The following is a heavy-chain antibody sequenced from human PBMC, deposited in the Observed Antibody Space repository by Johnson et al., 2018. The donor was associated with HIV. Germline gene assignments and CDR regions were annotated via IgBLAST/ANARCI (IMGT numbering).Heavy chain of an antibody. J-gene: IGHJ3*02. CDR1: GFTFSSYD. Sequence: VQLVESGGGLVQPGGSLRLSCAASGFTFSSYDMHWVRQATGKGLEWVSAIGTAGDTYYPGSVKGRFTISRENAKNSLYLQMNSLRAGDTAVYYCARARRSSSWYAGDDAFDILGQGTMVTVSS. CDR2: IGTAGDT. V-gene: IGHV3-13*01. D-gene: IGHD6-13*01. CDR3: ARARRSSSWYAGDDAFDI.